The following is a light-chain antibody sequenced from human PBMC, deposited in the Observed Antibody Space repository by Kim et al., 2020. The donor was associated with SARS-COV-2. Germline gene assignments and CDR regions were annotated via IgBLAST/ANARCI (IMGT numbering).Light chain of an antibody. CDR1: QNIGNK. V-gene: IGKV3-15*01. CDR2: DAT. CDR3: QQSYNWPPLT. J-gene: IGKJ1*01. Sequence: CQGEKASLSSRASQNIGNKLVWYQQKPGQAPRLLIYDATTRATGVPARFVGSGSETDFTLAISSLQSDDFAVYFCQQSYNWPPLTFGQGTKVDIK.